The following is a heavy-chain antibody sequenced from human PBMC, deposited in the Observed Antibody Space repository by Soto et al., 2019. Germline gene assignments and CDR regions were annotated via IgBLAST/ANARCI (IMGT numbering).Heavy chain of an antibody. V-gene: IGHV1-3*01. CDR2: INPATGDT. Sequence: QVHLVQSGAEMQKAGASVRISCQASGYAFTTSAILWVRQAPGQSLEWMGWINPATGDTKYSQNVRGRVTFALDTSATTAYMDLRSLASHDTAVYYCARAAGRSKLLPYYFDPWGQGTLVTVSS. J-gene: IGHJ5*02. CDR3: ARAAGRSKLLPYYFDP. D-gene: IGHD3-10*01. CDR1: GYAFTTSA.